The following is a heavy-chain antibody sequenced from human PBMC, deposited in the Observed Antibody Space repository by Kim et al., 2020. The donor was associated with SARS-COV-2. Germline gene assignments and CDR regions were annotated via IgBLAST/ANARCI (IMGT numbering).Heavy chain of an antibody. V-gene: IGHV7-4-1*02. Sequence: ASVKVSCKASGYTFTSYAMNWVRQAPGQGLEWMGWINTNTGNPTYAQGFTGRFVFSLDTSVSTAYLQISSLKAEDTAVYYCARAKYDYDILTGYYPIEYFQHWGQGTLVTVSS. CDR3: ARAKYDYDILTGYYPIEYFQH. J-gene: IGHJ1*01. CDR1: GYTFTSYA. D-gene: IGHD3-9*01. CDR2: INTNTGNP.